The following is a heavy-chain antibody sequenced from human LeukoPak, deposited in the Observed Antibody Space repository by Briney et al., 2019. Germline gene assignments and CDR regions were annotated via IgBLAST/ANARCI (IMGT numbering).Heavy chain of an antibody. CDR1: GFTFSSYG. CDR3: AKDNATTGMNSFDY. CDR2: ISYDGSNK. Sequence: GGSLRLSCAASGFTFSSYGMHWVRQAPGKGLEWVAVISYDGSNKYYADSVKGRFTISRDNSKNTLYLQMNSLRAEDTAVYYCAKDNATTGMNSFDYWGQGTLVTVSS. J-gene: IGHJ4*02. D-gene: IGHD1-1*01. V-gene: IGHV3-30*18.